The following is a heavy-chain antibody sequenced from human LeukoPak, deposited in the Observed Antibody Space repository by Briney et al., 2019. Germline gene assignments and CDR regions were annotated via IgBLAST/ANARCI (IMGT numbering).Heavy chain of an antibody. V-gene: IGHV1-69*13. J-gene: IGHJ6*02. CDR2: IIPIFGTA. CDR1: GGTFSSYA. Sequence: GASEKVSCKASGGTFSSYAISWVRQAPGQGLEWMGGIIPIFGTANYAQKFQGRVTITADESTSTAYMELSSLRSEDTAVYYCAREMELVHYYYGMDVWGQGTTVTASS. CDR3: AREMELVHYYYGMDV. D-gene: IGHD6-6*01.